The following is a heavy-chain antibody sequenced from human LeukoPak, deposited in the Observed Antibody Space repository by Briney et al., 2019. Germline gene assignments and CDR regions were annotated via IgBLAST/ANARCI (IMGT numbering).Heavy chain of an antibody. J-gene: IGHJ4*02. CDR2: ISSSSSTI. Sequence: GGSLRLSCAASGFTFSSYSMNWVRQAPGKGLEWVSYISSSSSTIYYGDSVKGRFTISRDNAKNSLFLQMNSLGAEDTAVYYCARDGVGRVPEMSAPDYWGQGTLVTVSS. CDR1: GFTFSSYS. D-gene: IGHD3-16*01. CDR3: ARDGVGRVPEMSAPDY. V-gene: IGHV3-48*01.